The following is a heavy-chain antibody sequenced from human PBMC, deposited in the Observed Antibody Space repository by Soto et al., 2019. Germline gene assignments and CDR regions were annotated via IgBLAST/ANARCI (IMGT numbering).Heavy chain of an antibody. CDR3: ARDSNEGYGSGLLYYYGMDV. CDR2: ISFDGDNA. CDR1: GFTFSTHA. Sequence: QVQLAESGGGVVQPGRSLRLSCAASGFTFSTHAMHWARQAPGKGLEWVAVISFDGDNAYYADSVRGRFTISRDNSQNTLYLQMNSLTPDDTAVYYCARDSNEGYGSGLLYYYGMDVWGQGTTVTVSS. J-gene: IGHJ6*02. V-gene: IGHV3-30-3*01. D-gene: IGHD6-19*01.